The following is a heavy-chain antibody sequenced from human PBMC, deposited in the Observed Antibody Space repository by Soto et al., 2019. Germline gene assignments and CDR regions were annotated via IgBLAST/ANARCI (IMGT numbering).Heavy chain of an antibody. D-gene: IGHD3-9*01. CDR2: INHSGST. V-gene: IGHV4-34*01. Sequence: SETLSLTCAVYGGSFSGYYWSWIRQPPGKGLEWIGEINHSGSTNYNPSLKSRVTISVDTSKNQFSLKLSSVTAADTAVYYCARGGEYYDILTGFRRKGSFDIWGQGTMVTVSS. CDR3: ARGGEYYDILTGFRRKGSFDI. J-gene: IGHJ3*02. CDR1: GGSFSGYY.